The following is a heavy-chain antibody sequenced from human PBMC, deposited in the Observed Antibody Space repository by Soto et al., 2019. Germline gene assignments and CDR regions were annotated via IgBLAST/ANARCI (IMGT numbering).Heavy chain of an antibody. D-gene: IGHD3-22*01. Sequence: QVELVQSGAEVKKPGSSVKVSCQASEDTFRNYAISWVRQAPGQGLEWMGGIIPIFGTANYAQKFQGRVKIPVDRTATPVYLELSSLRSEETAVYCCASTRYDSGAYYYSSPAPWGSGTLVTVSS. CDR2: IIPIFGTA. CDR1: EDTFRNYA. CDR3: ASTRYDSGAYYYSSPAP. V-gene: IGHV1-69*01. J-gene: IGHJ2*01.